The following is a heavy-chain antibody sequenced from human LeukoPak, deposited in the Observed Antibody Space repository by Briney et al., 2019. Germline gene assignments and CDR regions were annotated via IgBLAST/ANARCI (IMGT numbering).Heavy chain of an antibody. J-gene: IGHJ4*02. D-gene: IGHD1-26*01. Sequence: GGSLRLYCATSGFIFNNHAMNWVRQAPGKGLEWVSGISGTGGGTYYADSVKGRFTISRDNSRATLYLQINGLRAEDTALYFCARDSGLGGFFFDYWGQGSLVTVSS. CDR2: ISGTGGGT. CDR1: GFIFNNHA. V-gene: IGHV3-23*01. CDR3: ARDSGLGGFFFDY.